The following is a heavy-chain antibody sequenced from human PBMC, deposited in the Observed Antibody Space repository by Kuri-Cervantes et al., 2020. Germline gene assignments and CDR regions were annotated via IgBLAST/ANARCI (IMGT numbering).Heavy chain of an antibody. CDR1: GFTFSNAW. J-gene: IGHJ4*02. Sequence: GESLKISCAASGFTFSNAWMSWVRQAPGKGLEWVAVIWYDGSNKYHADSVKGRFTISRDNSKNTLYLQMNSLRAEDTAVYYCARRGSGWSFDYWGQGTLVTVSS. CDR2: IWYDGSNK. V-gene: IGHV3-33*08. CDR3: ARRGSGWSFDY. D-gene: IGHD6-19*01.